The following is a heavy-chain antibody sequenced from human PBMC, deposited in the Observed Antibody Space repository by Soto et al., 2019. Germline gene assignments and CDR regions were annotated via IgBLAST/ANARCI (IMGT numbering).Heavy chain of an antibody. CDR1: GYTFTSYG. D-gene: IGHD6-19*01. CDR2: ISAYNGNT. CDR3: AKDEYPSGWYIGYYFDY. Sequence: ASVKVSCKASGYTFTSYGISWVRQAPGQGLEWMGWISAYNGNTNYAQKLQGRVTMTTDTSTSTAYMELRSLRSDDTAVYYCAKDEYPSGWYIGYYFDYWGQGTLVTVSS. V-gene: IGHV1-18*01. J-gene: IGHJ4*02.